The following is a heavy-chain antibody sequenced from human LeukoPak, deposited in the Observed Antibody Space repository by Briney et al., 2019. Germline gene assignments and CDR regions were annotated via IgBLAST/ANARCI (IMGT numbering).Heavy chain of an antibody. CDR3: ARGAPIRVAGAATFDP. J-gene: IGHJ5*02. CDR1: GYTFTTYA. CDR2: INAGNGNI. D-gene: IGHD6-19*01. V-gene: IGHV1-3*01. Sequence: ASVKVSFKTSGYTFTTYAIHWVRQAPGQRLEWMGWINAGNGNIKYSQKFQGRVTITRDTSATTAYMELSSLRSEDTAVYYCARGAPIRVAGAATFDPWGQGTLVTVSS.